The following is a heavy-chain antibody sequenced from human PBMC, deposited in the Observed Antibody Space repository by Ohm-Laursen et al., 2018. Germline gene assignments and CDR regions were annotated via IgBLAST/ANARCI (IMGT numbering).Heavy chain of an antibody. CDR3: ARAYNYSPYYFDY. CDR1: GGSISSTSYY. J-gene: IGHJ4*02. V-gene: IGHV4-39*07. Sequence: SDTLSLTCTVSGGSISSTSYYWGWIRQPPGKGLEWIGSIYYTGSTYFNPSLQSRVTISVDTSKNQFSLKLSSVTAADTAVYYCARAYNYSPYYFDYWGQGTLVTVSS. D-gene: IGHD5-24*01. CDR2: IYYTGST.